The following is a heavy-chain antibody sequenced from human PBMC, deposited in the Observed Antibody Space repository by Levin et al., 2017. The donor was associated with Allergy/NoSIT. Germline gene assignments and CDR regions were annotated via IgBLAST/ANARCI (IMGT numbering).Heavy chain of an antibody. CDR1: GYSFTTYW. CDR3: ARHERQIAVANMSLYCSYALDV. V-gene: IGHV5-51*01. J-gene: IGHJ6*02. Sequence: GGSLRLSCMGSGYSFTTYWIAWVRQMPGKGLEWMGTISPADSDTKYSPPFQGQVTISADKSISTAYLEWSSLKASDTAMYYCARHERQIAVANMSLYCSYALDVWGQGTTVTVSS. D-gene: IGHD6-19*01. CDR2: ISPADSDT.